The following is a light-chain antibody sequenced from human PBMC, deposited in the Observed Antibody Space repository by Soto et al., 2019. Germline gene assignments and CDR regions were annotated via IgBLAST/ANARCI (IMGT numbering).Light chain of an antibody. CDR3: QQYGSPIT. J-gene: IGKJ5*01. V-gene: IGKV3-20*01. CDR1: QSVSSSY. CDR2: GAS. Sequence: EIVLTQSPGTLSLSPGERATLSCRASQSVSSSYLAWYQQKPGQAPRLLIYGASSRATGIPDRFSGSGSGTDFTLTISRLEPEDFAVYYCQQYGSPITFGQGTRLGL.